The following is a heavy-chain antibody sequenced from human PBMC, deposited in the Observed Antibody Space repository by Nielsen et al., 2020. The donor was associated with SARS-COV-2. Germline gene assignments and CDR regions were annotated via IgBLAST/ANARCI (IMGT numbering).Heavy chain of an antibody. Sequence: ESLKIFCTVSGGSISSYYWSWIRQPPGKGLEWIGYIYYSGSTNYNPSLKSRVTISVDTSKNQFSLKLSSVTAADTAVYYCARDTLEYSSSYLSGYYYGMDVWGQGTTVTVSS. CDR2: IYYSGST. V-gene: IGHV4-59*01. CDR3: ARDTLEYSSSYLSGYYYGMDV. J-gene: IGHJ6*02. D-gene: IGHD6-6*01. CDR1: GGSISSYY.